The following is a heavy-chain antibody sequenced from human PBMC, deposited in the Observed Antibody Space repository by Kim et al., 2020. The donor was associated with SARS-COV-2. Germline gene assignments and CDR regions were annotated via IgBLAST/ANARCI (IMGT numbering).Heavy chain of an antibody. D-gene: IGHD1-20*01. CDR2: T. Sequence: TAYSPSFRGQVTISADKSISTAYLQWSSLKASDTAIYFCVRAGISYDYDYWGQGTLVTVSS. J-gene: IGHJ4*02. CDR3: VRAGISYDYDY. V-gene: IGHV5-51*01.